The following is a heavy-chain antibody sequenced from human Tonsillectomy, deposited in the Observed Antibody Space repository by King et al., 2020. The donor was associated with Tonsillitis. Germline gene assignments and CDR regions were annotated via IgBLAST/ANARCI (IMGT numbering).Heavy chain of an antibody. J-gene: IGHJ4*02. CDR3: AKDFASTYWYSFDY. Sequence: VQLVESGGNLVQPGRSLRLSCAASGFTFDDYGMHWVRQAPGKGLEWVSGISGNSGRIVYADSVKGRFTISRDNAKNSLYLQMSSLRPEDTAFYYCAKDFASTYWYSFDYWGQGALVTVSS. V-gene: IGHV3-9*01. D-gene: IGHD2-8*02. CDR1: GFTFDDYG. CDR2: ISGNSGRI.